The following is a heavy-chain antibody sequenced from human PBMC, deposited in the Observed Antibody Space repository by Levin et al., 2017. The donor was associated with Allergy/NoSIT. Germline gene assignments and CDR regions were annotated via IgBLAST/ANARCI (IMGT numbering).Heavy chain of an antibody. V-gene: IGHV4-59*01. CDR2: IYYSGST. J-gene: IGHJ3*02. CDR3: ARGGEVVVAADDAFDI. D-gene: IGHD2-15*01. CDR1: GGSISSYY. Sequence: SQTLSLTCTVSGGSISSYYWSWIRQPPGKGLEWIGYIYYSGSTNYNPSLKSRVTISVDTSKNQFSLKLSSVTAADTAVYYCARGGEVVVAADDAFDIWGQGTMVTVSS.